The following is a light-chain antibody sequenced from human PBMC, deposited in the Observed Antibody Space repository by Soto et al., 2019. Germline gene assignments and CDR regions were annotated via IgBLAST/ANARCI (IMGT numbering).Light chain of an antibody. CDR2: DNN. J-gene: IGLJ2*01. CDR3: GTWDNSLSAVV. Sequence: QSVLTQPPSVSAAPGQKVTISCSGSSSNIGYNFVSWYQQLPGTAPKLLIYDNNKRTSGFPDRFSASRSGTSATLGITGLQTGDEADYYCGTWDNSLSAVVFGGGTKVTVL. V-gene: IGLV1-51*01. CDR1: SSNIGYNF.